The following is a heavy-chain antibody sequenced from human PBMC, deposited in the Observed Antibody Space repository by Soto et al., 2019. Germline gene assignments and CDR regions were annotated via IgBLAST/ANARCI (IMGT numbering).Heavy chain of an antibody. CDR1: GGTFSSYA. CDR3: ARDRYTAMVDYYYYYGMDV. D-gene: IGHD5-18*01. CDR2: IIPIFGTA. V-gene: IGHV1-69*13. J-gene: IGHJ6*02. Sequence: GASVKVPCKASGGTFSSYAISWVRQAPGQGLEWMGGIIPIFGTANYAQKFQGRVTITADESTSTAYMELSSLRSEDTAVYYCARDRYTAMVDYYYYYGMDVWGQGTTVTVSS.